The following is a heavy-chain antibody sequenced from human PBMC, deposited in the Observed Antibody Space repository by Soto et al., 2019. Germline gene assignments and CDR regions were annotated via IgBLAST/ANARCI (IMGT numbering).Heavy chain of an antibody. J-gene: IGHJ6*03. CDR3: AGQRPYYYYYYMDV. CDR2: IYYSGST. Sequence: QLQLQESGPGLVKPSETLSLTCTVSGGSISSSSYYWGWIRQPPGKGLEWIGSIYYSGSTYYNPSLKSRVTISVDTSKNQFSLKLSSVTAADTAVYYCAGQRPYYYYYYMDVWGKGTTVTVSS. V-gene: IGHV4-39*01. CDR1: GGSISSSSYY.